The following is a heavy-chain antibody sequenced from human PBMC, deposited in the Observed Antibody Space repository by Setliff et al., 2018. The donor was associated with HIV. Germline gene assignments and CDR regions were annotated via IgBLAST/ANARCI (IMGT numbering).Heavy chain of an antibody. CDR3: VKDLVAADTEDY. V-gene: IGHV1-8*01. J-gene: IGHJ4*02. CDR1: GYTFTSYD. CDR2: MNPNSGNT. Sequence: ASVKVSCKTSGYTFTSYDINWVRQATGQGLEWMGWMNPNSGNTGYAQKFQGRVTMTRNTSISTAYMELSSLRSEDTAVYYCVKDLVAADTEDYWGQGTLVTVSS. D-gene: IGHD6-13*01.